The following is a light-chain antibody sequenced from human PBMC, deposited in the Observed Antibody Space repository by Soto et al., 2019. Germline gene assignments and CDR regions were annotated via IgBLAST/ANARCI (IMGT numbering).Light chain of an antibody. CDR2: EAS. CDR3: QQYGRSLWT. V-gene: IGKV3-20*01. J-gene: IGKJ1*01. Sequence: IVLTQSPGTLSLSPWERATLSCRASQSVSSNYLAWYQQKPGQAPRLLIYEASTRATGIPNRFSGSGSGTDFTLTISRLDPEDFAVYYCQQYGRSLWTFGQGTKVDIK. CDR1: QSVSSNY.